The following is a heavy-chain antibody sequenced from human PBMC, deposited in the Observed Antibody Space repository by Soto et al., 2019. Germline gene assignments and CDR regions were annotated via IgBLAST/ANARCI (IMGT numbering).Heavy chain of an antibody. CDR3: ARDVYYGSGGGMDV. J-gene: IGHJ6*02. CDR1: GDSISSYY. Sequence: SETLSLTCTVSGDSISSYYWSWIRQPPGKGLEWIGYIYYSGSTNYNPSLKSRVTISVDTSKNQFSLKLSSVTAADTAVYYCARDVYYGSGGGMDVWGQGTTVTVSS. D-gene: IGHD3-10*01. V-gene: IGHV4-59*01. CDR2: IYYSGST.